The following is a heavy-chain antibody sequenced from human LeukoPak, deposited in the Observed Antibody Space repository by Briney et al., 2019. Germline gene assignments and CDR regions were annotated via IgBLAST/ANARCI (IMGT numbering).Heavy chain of an antibody. V-gene: IGHV3-9*01. CDR2: ISWNSGSM. J-gene: IGHJ6*02. Sequence: GGSLRLSCAASGFTFDDYAMHWVRQAPGKGLEGVSGISWNSGSMGYADSVKGRFTISRDNAKNSLYLQMNSLRAEDTALYYCAKDIGYSYGMDVWGQGTTVTVSS. CDR3: AKDIGYSYGMDV. CDR1: GFTFDDYA. D-gene: IGHD5-18*01.